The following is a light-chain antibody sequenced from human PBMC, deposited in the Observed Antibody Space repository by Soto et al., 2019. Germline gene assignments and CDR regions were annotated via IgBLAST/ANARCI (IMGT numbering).Light chain of an antibody. V-gene: IGLV2-14*01. CDR3: SSYTSSSTPHVV. CDR1: SSDVGGYNY. Sequence: QSALTQPASVSGSPGQSVTISCTGTSSDVGGYNYVSWYQQHPGKAPKLMIYDVSNRPSGVSNRFSGSKSGNTASLTISGLQAEDEADYYCSSYTSSSTPHVVFGGGTKLTVL. CDR2: DVS. J-gene: IGLJ2*01.